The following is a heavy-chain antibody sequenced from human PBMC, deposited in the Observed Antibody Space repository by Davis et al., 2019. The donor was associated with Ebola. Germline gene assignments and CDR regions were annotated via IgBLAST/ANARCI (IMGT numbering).Heavy chain of an antibody. CDR2: IYTSGST. V-gene: IGHV4-61*09. J-gene: IGHJ2*01. CDR1: GGSISSGSYY. Sequence: PSETLSLTCTVSGGSISSGSYYWSWIRQPAGKGLEWIGHIYTSGSTNYNPSLKSRVTISVDTSKNQFSLKLSSVTAADTAMYYCAGVAYSSSWYVYWYFDLWGRGTLVTVSS. CDR3: AGVAYSSSWYVYWYFDL. D-gene: IGHD6-13*01.